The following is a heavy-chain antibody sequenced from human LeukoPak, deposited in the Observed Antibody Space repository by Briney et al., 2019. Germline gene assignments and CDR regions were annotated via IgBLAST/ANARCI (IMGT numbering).Heavy chain of an antibody. D-gene: IGHD6-19*01. CDR3: ASGAHSGVYYYYMDV. CDR2: IYYSGST. CDR1: GGSISSSSYY. V-gene: IGHV4-39*01. J-gene: IGHJ6*03. Sequence: PSETLSLTCTVSGGSISSSSYYWGWIRQPPGKGLEWIGSIYYSGSTYYNPSLKSRVTISVDTSKHQFSLKLSSVTAADTAVYYCASGAHSGVYYYYMDVWGKGTTVTVSS.